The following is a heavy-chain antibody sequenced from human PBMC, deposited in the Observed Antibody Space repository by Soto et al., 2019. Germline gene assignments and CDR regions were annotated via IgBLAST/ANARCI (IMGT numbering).Heavy chain of an antibody. D-gene: IGHD5-18*01. CDR2: IYYSGNT. J-gene: IGHJ5*02. CDR1: GGSVSSGDYY. V-gene: IGHV4-61*08. Sequence: PSETLSLTCTVSGGSVSSGDYYWSWIRQPPGKGLEWIGYIYYSGNTNYNPSLKSRVIISVDTSKNLFSLKLTSVTAADTAVCYCARIPVDTSMIYWLDPWGQGTLVTVSS. CDR3: ARIPVDTSMIYWLDP.